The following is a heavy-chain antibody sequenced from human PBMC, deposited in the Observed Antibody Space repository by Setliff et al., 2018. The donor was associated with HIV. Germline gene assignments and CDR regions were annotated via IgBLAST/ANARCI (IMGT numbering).Heavy chain of an antibody. J-gene: IGHJ4*02. CDR1: GFTFSNYE. Sequence: GSLRLSCAASGFTFSNYEMTWVRQAPGQGLEWVSIISGSGISTYYADSVKGRFTTSRDNSKKTLYLQMNRLRAEDTAVYYCAMSPYSSGLFDYWGQGTLVTVSS. CDR3: AMSPYSSGLFDY. D-gene: IGHD6-19*01. V-gene: IGHV3-23*01. CDR2: ISGSGIST.